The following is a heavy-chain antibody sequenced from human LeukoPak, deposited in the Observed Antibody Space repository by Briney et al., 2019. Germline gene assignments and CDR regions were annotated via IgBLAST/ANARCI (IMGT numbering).Heavy chain of an antibody. J-gene: IGHJ3*02. D-gene: IGHD2-2*01. CDR3: ARGGLVPAAARVIGFDI. CDR2: IYRGGRT. Sequence: PGRSLRLSRAASGFTVSSNYMSWVRQAPGKELEWVSVIYRGGRTYYSDSVKGRFTISRDNSKNTLYLQMNSLRAEDTAVYYCARGGLVPAAARVIGFDIWGQGTMVTVSS. CDR1: GFTVSSNY. V-gene: IGHV3-66*02.